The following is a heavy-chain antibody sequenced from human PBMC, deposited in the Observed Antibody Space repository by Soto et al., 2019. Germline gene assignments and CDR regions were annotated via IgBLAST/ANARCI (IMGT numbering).Heavy chain of an antibody. CDR2: IYYSGST. J-gene: IGHJ4*02. D-gene: IGHD5-18*01. CDR1: GGSISSGDYY. Sequence: SETLSLTCTVSGGSISSGDYYWSWIRQPPGKGLEWIGYIYYSGSTYYHPSLKSRVTISVDTSKNQFSLRLSSVTAADTAVYYCARASSIEFTISTVMAPFDYGGQGTLVTAPQ. CDR3: ARASSIEFTISTVMAPFDY. V-gene: IGHV4-30-4*01.